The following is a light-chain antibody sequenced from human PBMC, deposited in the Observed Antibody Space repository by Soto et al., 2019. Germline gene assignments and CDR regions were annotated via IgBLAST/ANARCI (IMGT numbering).Light chain of an antibody. CDR3: CSHSASYTFV. Sequence: QSVLTQPTSVSGSPGQSITISCTGNHNDIGTYDYVSWYQQHPGRAPQLIIYDVTQRPSGVPDRFSGSKSGNTASLSISGLQAEDEADYYCCSHSASYTFVFGTGTKVTVL. V-gene: IGLV2-11*01. J-gene: IGLJ1*01. CDR2: DVT. CDR1: HNDIGTYDY.